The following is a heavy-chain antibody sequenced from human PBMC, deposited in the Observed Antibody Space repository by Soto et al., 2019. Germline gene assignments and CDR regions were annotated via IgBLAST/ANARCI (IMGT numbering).Heavy chain of an antibody. CDR3: TSQYCGGDCSRVDP. V-gene: IGHV3-73*01. D-gene: IGHD2-21*02. CDR1: GFTLSGSR. J-gene: IGHJ5*02. Sequence: GGSLRLSCAASGFTLSGSRIHWVRQASGKGLEWVGRIRSKADSYAIAYAASVKGRFTISRDDSKNTAYLQMNSLKTEDTAVYYCTSQYCGGDCSRVDPWGQGTLVTVSS. CDR2: IRSKADSYAI.